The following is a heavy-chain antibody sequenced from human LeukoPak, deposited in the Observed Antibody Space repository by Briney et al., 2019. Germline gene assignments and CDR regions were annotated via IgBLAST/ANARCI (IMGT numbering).Heavy chain of an antibody. CDR2: IRGDASRL. Sequence: GGSLRLSCVASGFSIGPFWMTWVRQAPGKGLEWVANIRGDASRLYYVDSVKGRFTISRDNAKNSLYLQVNSLRAEDTAVYYCARLNYDFWSGVWEGYYMDVWGKGTTVTVSS. CDR3: ARLNYDFWSGVWEGYYMDV. V-gene: IGHV3-7*01. J-gene: IGHJ6*03. D-gene: IGHD3-3*01. CDR1: GFSIGPFW.